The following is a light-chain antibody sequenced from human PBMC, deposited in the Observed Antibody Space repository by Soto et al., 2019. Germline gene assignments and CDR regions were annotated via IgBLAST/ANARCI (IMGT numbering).Light chain of an antibody. CDR2: GND. V-gene: IGLV1-44*01. J-gene: IGLJ1*01. Sequence: QSVLTQPPSASGTPGQRVTISFSGSSSNIGSNTVNWYQQFPGTAPKLLIYGNDQRPSGVPDRFSGSKSGTSASLAISGLQSEDEADYYCATWDDSLIGSVFGTGTKLTVL. CDR3: ATWDDSLIGSV. CDR1: SSNIGSNT.